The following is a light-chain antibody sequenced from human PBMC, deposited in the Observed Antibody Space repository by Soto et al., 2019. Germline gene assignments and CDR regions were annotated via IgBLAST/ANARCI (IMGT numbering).Light chain of an antibody. CDR2: DAS. V-gene: IGKV3-11*01. Sequence: EIVLTQSPATLSLSPGERATLSCRASQSVSSYLAWYQQKPGQAPRLLIYDASNRATGIPARFSGSGSGTDFTLTISSLEPEDFAVYYCQQEVFTFGPGTKVDIK. J-gene: IGKJ3*01. CDR1: QSVSSY. CDR3: QQEVFT.